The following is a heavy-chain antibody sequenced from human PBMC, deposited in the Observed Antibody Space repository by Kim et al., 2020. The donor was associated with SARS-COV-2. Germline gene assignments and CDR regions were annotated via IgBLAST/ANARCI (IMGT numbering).Heavy chain of an antibody. D-gene: IGHD3-3*01. CDR2: IVVGSGNT. CDR1: GFTFTSSA. J-gene: IGHJ4*02. Sequence: SVKVSCKASGFTFTSSAVQWVRQARGQRLEWIGWIVVGSGNTNYAQKFQERVTITRDMSTSTADMELSSLRSEDTAVYYCAAGPNVLRFLEWLDYWGQGTLVTVSS. CDR3: AAGPNVLRFLEWLDY. V-gene: IGHV1-58*01.